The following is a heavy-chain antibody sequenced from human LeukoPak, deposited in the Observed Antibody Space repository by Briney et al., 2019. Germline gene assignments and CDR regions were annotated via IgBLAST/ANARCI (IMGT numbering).Heavy chain of an antibody. Sequence: ASVKVSFTASGYTFTGYYMHWVRQAPGQGLEWMGRINPNSGGTNYAQKFQGRVTMTRDTSISTAYMELSRLRSEDTAVYYCALRRSPPYYYYGMDVWGQGTTVTVSS. CDR3: ALRRSPPYYYYGMDV. D-gene: IGHD4-17*01. CDR1: GYTFTGYY. J-gene: IGHJ6*02. V-gene: IGHV1-2*06. CDR2: INPNSGGT.